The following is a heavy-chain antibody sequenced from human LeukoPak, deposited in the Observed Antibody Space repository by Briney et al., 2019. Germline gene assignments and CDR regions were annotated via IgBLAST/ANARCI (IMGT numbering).Heavy chain of an antibody. J-gene: IGHJ6*02. Sequence: GASLKISCKGSGYSFTSYWIGWVRPMPGKGLEWMGIIYPGDSDTRYSPSFQGQVTISADKSISTAYLQWSSLKASDTAMYYCARHEGYCSSTSCYYYYYGMDVWGQGTTVTVSS. CDR2: IYPGDSDT. CDR1: GYSFTSYW. V-gene: IGHV5-51*01. CDR3: ARHEGYCSSTSCYYYYYGMDV. D-gene: IGHD2-2*01.